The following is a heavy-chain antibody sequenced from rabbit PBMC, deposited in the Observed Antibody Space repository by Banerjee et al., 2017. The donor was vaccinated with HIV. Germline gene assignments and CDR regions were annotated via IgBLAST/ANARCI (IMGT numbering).Heavy chain of an antibody. CDR2: IYTGSSGST. Sequence: QQQLEESGGDLVKPEGSLTLTCTASGFSFSSSHWICWVRQAPGKGLEWIGCIYTGSSGSTYYASWVNGRFTIARTSSTTVTLQMTSLTAADTATYFCVSYDDYGDRNLWGPGTLVTVS. CDR3: VSYDDYGDRNL. CDR1: GFSFSSSHW. D-gene: IGHD2-1*01. J-gene: IGHJ4*01. V-gene: IGHV1S45*01.